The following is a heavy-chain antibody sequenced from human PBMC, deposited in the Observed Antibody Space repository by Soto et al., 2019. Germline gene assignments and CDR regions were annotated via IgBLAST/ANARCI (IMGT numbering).Heavy chain of an antibody. V-gene: IGHV3-7*05. CDR2: IKQDGSEK. CDR3: ARDLDGSGSYYFSRPGYYYGMDV. D-gene: IGHD3-10*01. Sequence: EVQLVESGGGLVQPGGSLRLSCAASGFTFSSYWMSWVRQAPGKGLEWVANIKQDGSEKYYVDSVKGRFTISRDNAKNSLYLQMNCLRAEDTAVYYCARDLDGSGSYYFSRPGYYYGMDVWCQGTTVTVSS. J-gene: IGHJ6*02. CDR1: GFTFSSYW.